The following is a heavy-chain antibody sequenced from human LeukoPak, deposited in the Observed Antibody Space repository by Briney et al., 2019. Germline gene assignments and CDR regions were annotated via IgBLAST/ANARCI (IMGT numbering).Heavy chain of an antibody. D-gene: IGHD1-1*01. J-gene: IGHJ4*02. CDR1: GGSISSSSYY. V-gene: IGHV4-39*07. CDR3: ARDRSHTSFDY. CDR2: IYYSGST. Sequence: SETLSLTCTVSGGSISSSSYYWGWIRQPPGKGLEWIGSIYYSGSTYYNPSLKSRVTISVDTSKNQFSLKLSSVTAADTAVYYCARDRSHTSFDYWGQGTLVTVSS.